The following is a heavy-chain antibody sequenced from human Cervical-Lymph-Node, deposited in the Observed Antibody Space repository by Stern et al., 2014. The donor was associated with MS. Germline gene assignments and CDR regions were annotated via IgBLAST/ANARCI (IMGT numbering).Heavy chain of an antibody. D-gene: IGHD3-9*01. CDR3: ARGWSYDILTGYSY. CDR2: IIPIFGRP. J-gene: IGHJ4*02. Sequence: QLVQSGAEVKKPGSSVKVSCKASGDTFSNYAISWVRQAPGQGLEWRGGIIPIFGRPNYAQKFQDRVTITADESTSTAYMELSSLRSEDTAVYYCARGWSYDILTGYSYWGQGTLVTVSS. CDR1: GDTFSNYA. V-gene: IGHV1-69*01.